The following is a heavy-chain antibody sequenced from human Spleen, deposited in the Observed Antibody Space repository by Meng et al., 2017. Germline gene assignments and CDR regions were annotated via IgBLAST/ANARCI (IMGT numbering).Heavy chain of an antibody. CDR1: GWPFRSYS. J-gene: IGHJ4*02. V-gene: IGHV4-34*01. Sequence: RLRRSAAGRWNPAENRFRTCCVSGWPFRSYSWSWIRQPPGKGLESIGESNHSGSTNYNPSLQSRATTSLDTSQNNLSLKLSSVTAADSAVYYCARGPTTMAHDFDYWGQGTLVTVSS. CDR2: SNHSGST. CDR3: ARGPTTMAHDFDY. D-gene: IGHD4-11*01.